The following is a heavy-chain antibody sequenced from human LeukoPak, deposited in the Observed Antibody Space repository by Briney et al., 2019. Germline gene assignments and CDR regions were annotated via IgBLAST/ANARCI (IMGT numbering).Heavy chain of an antibody. J-gene: IGHJ3*02. V-gene: IGHV4-34*01. CDR3: ARVGPIVATIDDAFDI. CDR2: INYSGST. CDR1: GGSFSGYY. Sequence: SETLSLTSAVYGGSFSGYYWSWIRQPPGKGLEWIGEINYSGSTNYNPSLKSRVTISVDTSKNQFSLKLSSVTAADTAVYYCARVGPIVATIDDAFDIWGQGTMVTVSS. D-gene: IGHD5-12*01.